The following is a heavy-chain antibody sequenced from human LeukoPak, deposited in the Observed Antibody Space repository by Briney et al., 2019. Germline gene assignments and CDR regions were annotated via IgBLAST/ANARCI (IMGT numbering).Heavy chain of an antibody. D-gene: IGHD6-19*01. CDR3: AKERTRVAGGWT. CDR1: GFTFSSYG. V-gene: IGHV3-30*02. Sequence: PGGSLRLSCAASGFTFSSYGMHWVRQAPGKGLEWVAFIRYDGSNKYYADSVKGRFTISRDNSKNTVYLQMNSLRTEDTAVYYCAKERTRVAGGWTWGQGTLVTVSS. J-gene: IGHJ5*02. CDR2: IRYDGSNK.